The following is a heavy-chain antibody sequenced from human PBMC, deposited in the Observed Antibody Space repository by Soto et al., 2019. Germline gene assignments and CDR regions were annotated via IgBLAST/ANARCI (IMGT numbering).Heavy chain of an antibody. CDR2: ISSSSYT. D-gene: IGHD2-21*02. Sequence: QVQLVESGGGLVKPGGSLRLSCAASGFTFSDYYMSWIRQAPGKGLEWVSYISSSSYTNYADSVEGRFTISRDNAKNSLYLQMNSLRAEDTAVYYCAGQYCGGDCYSVASFDLWGRGTLVTVSS. CDR3: AGQYCGGDCYSVASFDL. J-gene: IGHJ2*01. CDR1: GFTFSDYY. V-gene: IGHV3-11*06.